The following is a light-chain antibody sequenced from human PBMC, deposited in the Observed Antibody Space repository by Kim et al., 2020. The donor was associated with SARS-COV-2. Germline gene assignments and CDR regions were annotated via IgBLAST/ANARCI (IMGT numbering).Light chain of an antibody. V-gene: IGLV2-14*04. Sequence: GQSITLPFTGTSTYVGGNNYVSWYPQHPGKAPKLMIYDVSKRPSGVSNRFSGSKSGNTASLTISGLQAEDEADYYCSSYTSSSPVVFGGGTKVTVL. CDR3: SSYTSSSPVV. J-gene: IGLJ2*01. CDR2: DVS. CDR1: STYVGGNNY.